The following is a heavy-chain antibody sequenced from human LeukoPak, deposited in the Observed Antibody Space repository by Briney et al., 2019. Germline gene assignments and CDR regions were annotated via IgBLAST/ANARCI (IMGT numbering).Heavy chain of an antibody. CDR2: IRYDGSNK. Sequence: GGSLRLSCAASGFTFSSYGMHWVRQAPGKGLEWVAFIRYDGSNKYYADPVKGRFTISRDNSKNTLYLQMNSLRAEDTAVYYCAKDGNYYDSSGYGDYWGQGTLVTVSS. V-gene: IGHV3-30*02. D-gene: IGHD3-22*01. CDR3: AKDGNYYDSSGYGDY. CDR1: GFTFSSYG. J-gene: IGHJ4*02.